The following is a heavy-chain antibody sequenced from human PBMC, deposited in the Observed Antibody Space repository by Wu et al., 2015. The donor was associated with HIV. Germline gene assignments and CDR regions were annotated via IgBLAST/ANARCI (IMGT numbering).Heavy chain of an antibody. D-gene: IGHD2-2*01. J-gene: IGHJ6*02. CDR1: GYTFTSYG. V-gene: IGHV1-18*01. Sequence: QVQLVQSGAEVKKPGASVKVSCKASGYTFTSYGISWVRQAPGQGLEWMGWISAYNGNTNYAQKLQGRVTMTTDTSTSTAYMELRSLRSDDTAVYYCARDRAYCSSTSCFPYSYYGMDVWGQGTTVTVSS. CDR3: ARDRAYCSSTSCFPYSYYGMDV. CDR2: ISAYNGNT.